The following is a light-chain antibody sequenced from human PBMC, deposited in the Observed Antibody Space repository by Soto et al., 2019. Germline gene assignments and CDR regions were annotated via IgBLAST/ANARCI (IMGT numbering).Light chain of an antibody. V-gene: IGLV2-14*01. CDR3: STYTTGRTLV. CDR1: SSDVGDYKY. CDR2: EVS. J-gene: IGLJ1*01. Sequence: QSALTQPASVSGSPGQSITISCTGTSSDVGDYKYVSWYQRHPGKAPKALIYEVSNRPSGVSNRFSGSKSGNTASLSISGLQAEDEAYYYCSTYTTGRTLVFGPGTKVTVL.